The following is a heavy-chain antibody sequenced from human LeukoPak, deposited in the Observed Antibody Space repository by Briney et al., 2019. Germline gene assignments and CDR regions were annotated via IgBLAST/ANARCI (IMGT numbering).Heavy chain of an antibody. J-gene: IGHJ4*02. D-gene: IGHD5-18*01. CDR3: ARGSAMGYYFDY. CDR1: GGTFSSYA. Sequence: ASVKVSCKASGGTFSSYAISWVRQAPGQWLEWMGGIIPIFGTANYAQKFQGRVTITADESTSTAYMELSSLRSEDTAVYYCARGSAMGYYFDYWGQGTLVTVSS. CDR2: IIPIFGTA. V-gene: IGHV1-69*13.